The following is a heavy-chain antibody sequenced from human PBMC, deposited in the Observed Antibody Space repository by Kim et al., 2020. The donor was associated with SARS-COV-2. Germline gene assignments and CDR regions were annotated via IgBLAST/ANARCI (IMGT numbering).Heavy chain of an antibody. J-gene: IGHJ3*02. CDR2: ISYDGSNK. D-gene: IGHD1-7*01. Sequence: GGSLRLSCAASGFTFSSYGMHWVRQAPGKGLEWVALISYDGSNKYYADSVKGRFTISRDNSKNTLYLQMNSLRAEDTAVYYCAKAYNWNYFFDIWGQGT. V-gene: IGHV3-30*18. CDR1: GFTFSSYG. CDR3: AKAYNWNYFFDI.